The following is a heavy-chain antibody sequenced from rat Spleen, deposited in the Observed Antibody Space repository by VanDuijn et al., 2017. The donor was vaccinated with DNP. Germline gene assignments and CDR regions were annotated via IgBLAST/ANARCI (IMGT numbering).Heavy chain of an antibody. V-gene: IGHV4-2*01. Sequence: EVKLVESGGGLVQPGRSLKLSCAASGFIFFDYWMGWVRQAPGKGLEWIGEINKDSSRINYNTSLRDKFTISRDNVQNTLYLQTSTLGSEDTAIYCCTRGPNYGGDSDYFDYWGQRVMVTVSS. D-gene: IGHD1-11*01. J-gene: IGHJ2*01. CDR2: INKDSSRI. CDR1: GFIFFDYW. CDR3: TRGPNYGGDSDYFDY.